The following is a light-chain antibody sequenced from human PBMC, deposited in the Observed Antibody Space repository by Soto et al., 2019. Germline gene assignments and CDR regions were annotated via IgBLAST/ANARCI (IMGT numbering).Light chain of an antibody. Sequence: QSALTQPASVSGSPGQSITISCTGTSSDVGGYNYVSWYQQHPGKAPKLMIYEVSNRPSGVSNRFSGSKSGNTACLAISGLQAEDEADYYCSSYTSSSTRVFGGGTKLTVL. CDR3: SSYTSSSTRV. J-gene: IGLJ3*02. CDR2: EVS. CDR1: SSDVGGYNY. V-gene: IGLV2-14*01.